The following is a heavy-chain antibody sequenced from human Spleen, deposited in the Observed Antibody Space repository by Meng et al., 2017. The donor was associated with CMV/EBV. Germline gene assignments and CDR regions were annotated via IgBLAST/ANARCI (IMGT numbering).Heavy chain of an antibody. D-gene: IGHD2-2*02. J-gene: IGHJ5*02. CDR1: GYSISSGYY. V-gene: IGHV4-38-2*02. Sequence: SETLSLTCTVSGYSISSGYYWGWIRQPPGKGLEWIGSIYHSGSTYYNPSLKSRVTISVDTSKNQFSLKLSSVTAADTAVYYCARVRCSSTSCYTTDNWFDPWGQGTLVTVSS. CDR3: ARVRCSSTSCYTTDNWFDP. CDR2: IYHSGST.